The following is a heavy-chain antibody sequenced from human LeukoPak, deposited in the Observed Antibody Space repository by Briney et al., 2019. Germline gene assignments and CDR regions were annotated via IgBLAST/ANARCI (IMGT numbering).Heavy chain of an antibody. D-gene: IGHD6-13*01. Sequence: PGGSLRLSCAASGFTFCSYSMNWVRQAPGKGLEWVSSISSSSSYIYYADSVKGRFTISRDNAKNSLYLQMNSLRAEDTAVYYCARDHSSWYLLLDYWGQGTLVTVSS. CDR3: ARDHSSWYLLLDY. J-gene: IGHJ4*02. CDR1: GFTFCSYS. CDR2: ISSSSSYI. V-gene: IGHV3-21*01.